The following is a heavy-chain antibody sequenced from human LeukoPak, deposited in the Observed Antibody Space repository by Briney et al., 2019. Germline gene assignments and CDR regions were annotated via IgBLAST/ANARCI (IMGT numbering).Heavy chain of an antibody. CDR3: ARTGVRQSYYYYYYMDV. CDR2: IFYSGNT. J-gene: IGHJ6*03. Sequence: PSQTLSLTCTVSGGSINTSDYYWSWIRQPPGKGLEWIGYIFYSGNTYYNPSLKSRLIISIDTSKNQFSLRLSSVTAADTAVYYCARTGVRQSYYYYYYMDVWGKGTTVTVSS. D-gene: IGHD7-27*01. V-gene: IGHV4-30-4*08. CDR1: GGSINTSDYY.